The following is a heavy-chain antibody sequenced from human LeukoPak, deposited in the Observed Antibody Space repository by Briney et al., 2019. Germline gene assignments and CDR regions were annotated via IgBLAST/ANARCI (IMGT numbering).Heavy chain of an antibody. CDR3: ARQATVTTLDY. Sequence: SVKVSCKASGGTFSSYTISWVRQAPGQGLEWMGRIIPILDIANYAQTFQGRVAITADKSTSTAYMELSSLRSEDTAVYYCARQATVTTLDYWGQGTLVTVSS. J-gene: IGHJ4*02. D-gene: IGHD4-17*01. CDR1: GGTFSSYT. CDR2: IIPILDIA. V-gene: IGHV1-69*02.